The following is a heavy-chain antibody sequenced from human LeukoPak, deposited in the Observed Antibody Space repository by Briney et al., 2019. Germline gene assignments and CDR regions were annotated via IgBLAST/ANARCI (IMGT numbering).Heavy chain of an antibody. J-gene: IGHJ4*02. Sequence: PGGSLRLSCAASGFTFSSYGMHWVRQAPGKGLEWVAVIWYDGSNEYYTDSVKGRFTISRDNSENTLYLQMNSLSAEDTAVYYCARDRDSSGYNYYFDFWGRGTLVTVSS. D-gene: IGHD3-22*01. V-gene: IGHV3-33*01. CDR1: GFTFSSYG. CDR3: ARDRDSSGYNYYFDF. CDR2: IWYDGSNE.